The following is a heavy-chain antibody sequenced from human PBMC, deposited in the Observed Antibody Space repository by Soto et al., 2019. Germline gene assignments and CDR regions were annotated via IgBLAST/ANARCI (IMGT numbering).Heavy chain of an antibody. V-gene: IGHV5-51*01. CDR3: ARQPYYSGSYSFDY. J-gene: IGHJ4*02. CDR1: GYSFTRYW. Sequence: GESLKISCKGSGYSFTRYWIGWVRQMPGKDLEWMGIIYPGDSDTRYSPSFQGQVTISADKSISTAYLQWSSLKASDTAMYYCARQPYYSGSYSFDYWGQGTLVTVSS. D-gene: IGHD1-26*01. CDR2: IYPGDSDT.